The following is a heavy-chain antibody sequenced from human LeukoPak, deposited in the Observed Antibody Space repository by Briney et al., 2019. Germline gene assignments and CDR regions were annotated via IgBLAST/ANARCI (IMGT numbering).Heavy chain of an antibody. Sequence: GGSLRLSCAASGFTFSSYGMHWVRQAPGKGLEWVAVISYDGSNKHYADSVKGRFTISRDNSKNTLYLQMNSLRAEDTAVYYCAKDRSSGWYGGYYYYGMDVWGQGTTVTVSS. CDR2: ISYDGSNK. D-gene: IGHD6-19*01. V-gene: IGHV3-30*18. CDR1: GFTFSSYG. J-gene: IGHJ6*02. CDR3: AKDRSSGWYGGYYYYGMDV.